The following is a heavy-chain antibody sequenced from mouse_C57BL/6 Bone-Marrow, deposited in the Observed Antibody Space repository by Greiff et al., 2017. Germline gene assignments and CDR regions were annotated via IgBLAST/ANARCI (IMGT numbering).Heavy chain of an antibody. V-gene: IGHV2-5*01. CDR3: AKNWNYGSSLFMDY. Sequence: VKLMESGPGLVQPSQSLSITCTVSGFSLTSYGVHWVRQSPGKGLEWLGVIWRGGSTDYNAAFMSRLSITKDNSKSQVFFKMNSLQADDTAIYYCAKNWNYGSSLFMDYWGQGTSVTVSS. CDR2: IWRGGST. CDR1: GFSLTSYG. J-gene: IGHJ4*01. D-gene: IGHD1-1*01.